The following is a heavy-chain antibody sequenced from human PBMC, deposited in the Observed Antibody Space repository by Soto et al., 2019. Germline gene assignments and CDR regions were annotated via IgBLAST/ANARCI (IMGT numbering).Heavy chain of an antibody. Sequence: QPGGSLRLSCAASGFTFSSYAMSWVRQAPGKGLEWVSAISGSGGSTYYADSVKGRFTISRDNSKNTLYLQMNSLRAEDTAVYYCARGPSSLAVALMEDYYWGQGTLVTVSS. CDR2: ISGSGGST. CDR1: GFTFSSYA. CDR3: ARGPSSLAVALMEDYY. V-gene: IGHV3-23*01. D-gene: IGHD6-19*01. J-gene: IGHJ4*02.